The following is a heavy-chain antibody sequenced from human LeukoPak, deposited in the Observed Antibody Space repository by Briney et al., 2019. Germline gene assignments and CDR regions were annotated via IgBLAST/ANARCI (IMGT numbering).Heavy chain of an antibody. V-gene: IGHV4-59*12. Sequence: PSETLSLTCTVSGGSISSYYWSWIRQPPGKGLEWIGYIYYSGSTNYNPSLKSRVTISVDTSKNQFSLKLSSVTAADTAVYYCARSPHCTNGVCLFDYWGQGTLVTVSS. D-gene: IGHD2-8*01. CDR3: ARSPHCTNGVCLFDY. J-gene: IGHJ4*02. CDR1: GGSISSYY. CDR2: IYYSGST.